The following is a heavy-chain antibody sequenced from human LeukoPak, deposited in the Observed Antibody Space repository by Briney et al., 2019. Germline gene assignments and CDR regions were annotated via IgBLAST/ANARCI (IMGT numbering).Heavy chain of an antibody. V-gene: IGHV5-51*01. Sequence: GESLKISCKGSGYSFTNSCIGWVRQMPGKGLEWMGGIYPGDFDTRYGQYFQGQVTISADKSISTAYLQRSSLRASDTAMYYCARGIAAAAVTKFDYWGQGTMVTVSS. J-gene: IGHJ4*02. D-gene: IGHD6-13*01. CDR2: IYPGDFDT. CDR3: ARGIAAAAVTKFDY. CDR1: GYSFTNSC.